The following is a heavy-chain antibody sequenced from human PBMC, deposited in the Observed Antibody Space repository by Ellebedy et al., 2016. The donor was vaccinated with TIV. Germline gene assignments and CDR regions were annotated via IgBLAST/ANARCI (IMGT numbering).Heavy chain of an antibody. J-gene: IGHJ4*02. CDR2: ISFDGSNK. V-gene: IGHV3-30-3*01. D-gene: IGHD6-6*01. CDR3: ARDPYLYSSSPDY. Sequence: GGSLSLSCAASGFTFSRYAMHWVRQAPGKGLEWVTLISFDGSNKSYADSVRGRFTISRDNSNNTLYLQMNSLQAEDTAVYYCARDPYLYSSSPDYWGQGTLVTVSS. CDR1: GFTFSRYA.